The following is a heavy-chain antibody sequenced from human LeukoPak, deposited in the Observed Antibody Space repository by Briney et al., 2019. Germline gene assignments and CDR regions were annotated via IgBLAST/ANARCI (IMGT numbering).Heavy chain of an antibody. CDR3: ARDGSGLYYFDY. D-gene: IGHD6-19*01. CDR2: IYYSGST. CDR1: GGSFSSYY. J-gene: IGHJ4*02. V-gene: IGHV4-59*01. Sequence: SETLSLTCTVSGGSFSSYYWSWIRQPRGKGLEWIGYIYYSGSTNYNPSLKSRVTISVDTSKNQFSLKLSSVTAADTAVYYCARDGSGLYYFDYWGQGALVTVSS.